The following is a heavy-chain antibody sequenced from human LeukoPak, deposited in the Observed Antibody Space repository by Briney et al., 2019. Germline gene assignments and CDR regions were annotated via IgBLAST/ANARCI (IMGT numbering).Heavy chain of an antibody. CDR2: IYSDNT. V-gene: IGHV3-66*03. CDR3: ARGSGYSYGFTGRERTKSRLDY. Sequence: GGSLRLSCTVSGFTVSSNSMSWVRQAPGKGLEWVSFIYSDNTHYSDSVKGRFTISRDNSKNTLYLQMDSLRGDDTAVYYCARGSGYSYGFTGRERTKSRLDYWGQGTLVTVSS. J-gene: IGHJ4*02. D-gene: IGHD5-18*01. CDR1: GFTVSSNS.